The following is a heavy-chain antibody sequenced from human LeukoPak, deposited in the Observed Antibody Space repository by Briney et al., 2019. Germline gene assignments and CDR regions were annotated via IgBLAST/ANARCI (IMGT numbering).Heavy chain of an antibody. V-gene: IGHV4-4*07. CDR1: GGSISSDY. J-gene: IGHJ2*01. Sequence: PSETLSLTCTVSGGSISSDYWSWIRQPAGKGLEWIGRIYNSGTTNYSPSLESRVTMSLDTSKNRFSLSLSSVTAVDTAVYYCARDRLGATGHWRIDVWGRGTLVTVSS. D-gene: IGHD1-26*01. CDR2: IYNSGTT. CDR3: ARDRLGATGHWRIDV.